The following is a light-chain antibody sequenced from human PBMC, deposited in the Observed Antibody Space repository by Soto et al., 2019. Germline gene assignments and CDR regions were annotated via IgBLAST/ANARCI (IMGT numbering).Light chain of an antibody. Sequence: QLVLTQSPSASASLGASVKLTCTLSSGHSSYAIAWHQQQPEKGPRYLMKLNSDGSHSKGDGIPDGFSVSSSGAERYLTISSLQSDDEADYYCQTWVSGIEVFGGGTKLTVL. J-gene: IGLJ2*01. CDR1: SGHSSYA. CDR3: QTWVSGIEV. V-gene: IGLV4-69*01. CDR2: LNSDGSH.